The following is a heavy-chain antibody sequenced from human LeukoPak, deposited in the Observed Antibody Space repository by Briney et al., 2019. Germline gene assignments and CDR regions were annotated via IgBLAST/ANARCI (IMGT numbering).Heavy chain of an antibody. Sequence: SETLSLTCTVSGGSISSGGYYWSWIRQHPGKGLEWIGYIYYSGSTYYNPSLKSRVTISVDTSKNQFSLKLSSVTAADTAVYYCARDKSGYCHRRWYFDLWGRGTLVTVSS. J-gene: IGHJ2*01. CDR3: ARDKSGYCHRRWYFDL. CDR1: GGSISSGGYY. D-gene: IGHD3-3*01. CDR2: IYYSGST. V-gene: IGHV4-31*03.